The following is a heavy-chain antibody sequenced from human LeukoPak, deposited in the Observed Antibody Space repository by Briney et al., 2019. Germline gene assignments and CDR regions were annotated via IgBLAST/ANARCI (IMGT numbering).Heavy chain of an antibody. V-gene: IGHV4-30-2*01. Sequence: SETLSLTCTVSGDSISSDGYYWSWIRQPPGKGLEWIGYISHSGSTYYNPSLKSRVTISVDRSKNQFSLRLYFVTAADTAVYYCARDQAAMTHFGVATGGSFDPWGQGTLVTVSS. J-gene: IGHJ5*02. CDR2: ISHSGST. CDR1: GDSISSDGYY. CDR3: ARDQAAMTHFGVATGGSFDP. D-gene: IGHD3-3*01.